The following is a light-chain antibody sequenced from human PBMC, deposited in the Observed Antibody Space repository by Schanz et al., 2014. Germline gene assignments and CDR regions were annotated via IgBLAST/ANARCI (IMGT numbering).Light chain of an antibody. V-gene: IGKV4-1*01. CDR1: QSVLYTSNNKNY. CDR2: WAS. J-gene: IGKJ4*01. CDR3: QQYYGLPLT. Sequence: DIVMTQSPDSLAVSLGERATINCKSSQSVLYTSNNKNYSAWYQHKPGQPPKLLIYWASTRESGVPDRFSGSGSGTDFTLTISSLQAEDVAVYYCQQYYGLPLTFGGGTKVEIK.